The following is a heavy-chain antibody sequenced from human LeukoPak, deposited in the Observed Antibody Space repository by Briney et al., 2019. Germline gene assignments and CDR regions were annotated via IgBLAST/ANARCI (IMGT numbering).Heavy chain of an antibody. CDR3: AREREGKDIVVVPAAIIDGSGSYYAFDI. Sequence: SVKVSCKASGGTFSSYAISWVRQAPGQGLGWMGGIIPIFGTANYAQKFQGRVTITADESTSTAYMELSSLRSEDTAVYYCAREREGKDIVVVPAAIIDGSGSYYAFDIWGQGTMVTVSS. V-gene: IGHV1-69*13. CDR2: IIPIFGTA. J-gene: IGHJ3*02. CDR1: GGTFSSYA. D-gene: IGHD2-2*02.